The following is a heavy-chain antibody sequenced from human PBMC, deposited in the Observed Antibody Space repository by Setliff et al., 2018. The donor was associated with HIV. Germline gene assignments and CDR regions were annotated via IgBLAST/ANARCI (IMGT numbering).Heavy chain of an antibody. J-gene: IGHJ4*02. CDR1: GSTFNNYR. CDR3: ARENSNYYDSSDWLDY. D-gene: IGHD3-22*01. Sequence: PGGSLRLSCVASGSTFNNYRMNWVRQAPGKGLEWVSSITSRSSYIYYADSVKGRFTISRDNAKNSLYLQMNSLRAEDTAVYYCARENSNYYDSSDWLDYWGQGTLVTVSS. V-gene: IGHV3-21*01. CDR2: ITSRSSYI.